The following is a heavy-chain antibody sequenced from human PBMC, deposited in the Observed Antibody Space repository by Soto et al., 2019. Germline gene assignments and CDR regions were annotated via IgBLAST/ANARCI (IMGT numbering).Heavy chain of an antibody. CDR2: INTYNGNT. J-gene: IGHJ5*02. CDR3: ARGVGSGTYYNQYNWFDP. CDR1: GYRFTIYV. V-gene: IGHV1-18*01. Sequence: SLVKGACKTSGYRFTIYVSSWRRKDTGQGLEWMGWINTYNGNTNHAQKLQGRVTMTTDTSTSTAYMELRSLRSDDTAVYYCARGVGSGTYYNQYNWFDPWGQGTLVTVSS. D-gene: IGHD3-10*01.